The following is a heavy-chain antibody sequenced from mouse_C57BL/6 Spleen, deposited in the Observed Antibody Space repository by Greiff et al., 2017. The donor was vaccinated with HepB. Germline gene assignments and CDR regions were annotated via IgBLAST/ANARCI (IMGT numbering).Heavy chain of an antibody. CDR1: GYTFTDYY. D-gene: IGHD1-1*01. CDR2: INPNNGGT. J-gene: IGHJ3*01. CDR3: ARGSNWFAY. Sequence: VQLQQPGPELVKPGASVKISCKASGYTFTDYYMNWVKQSHGKSLEWIGDINPNNGGTSYNQKFKGKATLTVDKSSSTAYMELRSLTSEDSAVYYCARGSNWFAYWGQGTLVTVSA. V-gene: IGHV1-26*01.